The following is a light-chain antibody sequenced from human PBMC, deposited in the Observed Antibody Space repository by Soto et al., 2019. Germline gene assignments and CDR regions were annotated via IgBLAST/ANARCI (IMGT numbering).Light chain of an antibody. CDR1: QSVSSSY. V-gene: IGKV3-20*01. J-gene: IGKJ3*01. CDR3: QQYSNSPDT. Sequence: EIVLTQSPGTLSLSPGERATLSCRASQSVSSSYLAWYQQTPGQAPRLLVYGASSRATGIPDRVSGSGSGTDFALSISRLESEGYAVYYCQQYSNSPDTVGPGTKVDIK. CDR2: GAS.